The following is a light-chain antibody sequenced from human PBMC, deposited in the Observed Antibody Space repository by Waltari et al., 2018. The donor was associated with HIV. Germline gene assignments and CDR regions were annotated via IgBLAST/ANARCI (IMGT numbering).Light chain of an antibody. CDR2: PDS. J-gene: IGLJ2*01. CDR3: QAWDRSTYVV. V-gene: IGLV3-1*01. CDR1: KLGNRY. Sequence: SFELTQPPSVSVSPGQTATITCSGDKLGNRYAYWYQQKPGQSPVLVIHPDSKRPSGFPGRFSGSNSGNPAMLTISGTQATDEADYYCQAWDRSTYVVFGGGTKVTVL.